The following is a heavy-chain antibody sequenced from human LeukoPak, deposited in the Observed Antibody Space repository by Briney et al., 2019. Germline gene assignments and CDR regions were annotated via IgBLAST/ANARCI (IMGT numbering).Heavy chain of an antibody. Sequence: GGSLRLSCAASGFTFDDYAMHWVRQAPGKGLEWVSGISWNSGSIGYADSVKGRFTISRDNAKNSLYLQMNSLRAEDTAVYYCARRDDFWSGYRYYGMDVWGQGTTVTVSS. CDR1: GFTFDDYA. D-gene: IGHD3-3*01. CDR3: ARRDDFWSGYRYYGMDV. CDR2: ISWNSGSI. V-gene: IGHV3-9*01. J-gene: IGHJ6*02.